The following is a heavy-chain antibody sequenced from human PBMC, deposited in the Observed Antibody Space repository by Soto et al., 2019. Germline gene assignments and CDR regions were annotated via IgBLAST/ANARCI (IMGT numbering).Heavy chain of an antibody. J-gene: IGHJ5*02. Sequence: SLRLSCAASGFTFSSYAMSWVRQAPGKGLEWVSAISGSGGSTYYADSVKGRFTISRDNSKNTLYLQMNSLRAEDTAVYYCAKNQLSQLGPIWFDPWGQGTLVTVSS. V-gene: IGHV3-23*01. CDR3: AKNQLSQLGPIWFDP. CDR2: ISGSGGST. CDR1: GFTFSSYA. D-gene: IGHD2-2*01.